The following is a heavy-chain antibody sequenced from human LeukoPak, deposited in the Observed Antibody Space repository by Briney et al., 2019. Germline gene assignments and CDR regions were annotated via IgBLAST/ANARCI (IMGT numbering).Heavy chain of an antibody. CDR2: INHSGST. V-gene: IGHV4-34*01. Sequence: SETLSLTCAVYGESFSGYYWSWIRQPPGKGLEWIGEINHSGSTNYNPSLKSRVTISVDTSKNQFSLKLSSVTAADTAVYYCARMITFGGVIAHGDYWGQGTLVTVSS. CDR3: ARMITFGGVIAHGDY. CDR1: GESFSGYY. D-gene: IGHD3-16*02. J-gene: IGHJ4*02.